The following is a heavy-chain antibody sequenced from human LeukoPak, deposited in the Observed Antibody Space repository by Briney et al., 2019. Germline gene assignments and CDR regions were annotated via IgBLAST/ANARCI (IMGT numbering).Heavy chain of an antibody. CDR2: ISDSGGST. CDR1: GFPFSSYA. V-gene: IGHV3-64D*09. D-gene: IGHD2-15*01. CDR3: VRGYSFGPYGMDV. Sequence: PGGSLRLSCSASGFPFSSYAMHWVRQAPGKGLEYVSAISDSGGSTYYADSVKGRFTISRDNSKNTLYLQMRAEDTAVYFCVRGYSFGPYGMDVWGQGTTVTVSS. J-gene: IGHJ6*02.